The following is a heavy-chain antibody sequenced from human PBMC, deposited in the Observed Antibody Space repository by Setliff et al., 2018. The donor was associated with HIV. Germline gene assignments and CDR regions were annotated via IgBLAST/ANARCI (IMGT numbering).Heavy chain of an antibody. CDR1: HYSISDSYY. V-gene: IGHV4-38-2*01. Sequence: SETLSLTCLVSHYSISDSYYWGWVRQPPGKGLEWIGSSYYDNNVDHNPSLKGRISISLDTSKNQFSLRLSSATAADTAVYYCAKSIVGGTTHAFDLWGQGTMVTVSS. CDR2: SYYDNNV. CDR3: AKSIVGGTTHAFDL. D-gene: IGHD1-26*01. J-gene: IGHJ3*01.